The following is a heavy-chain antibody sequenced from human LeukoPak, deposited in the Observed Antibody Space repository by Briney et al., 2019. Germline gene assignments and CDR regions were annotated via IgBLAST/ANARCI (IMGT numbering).Heavy chain of an antibody. CDR1: GYTFAYYD. J-gene: IGHJ4*02. V-gene: IGHV1-8*01. CDR2: MNPNSGNT. CDR3: ARVSHSGSYYRNEVFDY. D-gene: IGHD1-26*01. Sequence: ASVKVSCKASGYTFAYYDINWVRQATGQGLEWMGWMNPNSGNTGYAQKFQGRVTMTRNTSISTAYMELSSLRSEDTAVYYCARVSHSGSYYRNEVFDYWGQGTLVTVSS.